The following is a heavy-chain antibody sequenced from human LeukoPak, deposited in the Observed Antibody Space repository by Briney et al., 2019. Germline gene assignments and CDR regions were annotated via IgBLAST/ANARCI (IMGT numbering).Heavy chain of an antibody. CDR2: ISSSSSYI. CDR3: ARDSSSSLYPEHGMDV. J-gene: IGHJ6*02. V-gene: IGHV3-21*01. Sequence: GGSLRLSCAASGFTFSSYSMNWVRQAPGKGLEWVSSISSSSSYIYYADSVKGRFTISRDNAKNSLYLQMNSLRAEDTAVYYCARDSSSSLYPEHGMDVWGQGTTVTVSS. D-gene: IGHD6-13*01. CDR1: GFTFSSYS.